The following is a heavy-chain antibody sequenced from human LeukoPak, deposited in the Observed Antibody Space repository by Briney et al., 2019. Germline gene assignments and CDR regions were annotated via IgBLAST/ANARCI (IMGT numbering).Heavy chain of an antibody. CDR2: IYYSGST. Sequence: SQTLSLTCNVSGGSISSGGSRWSWIRQHPGKGLEWIGYIYYSGSTYYNPSLESRLTMSVDTSKNQFSLHLTSVTAADTAVYYCARGWGTYFDYWGQGTLVTVSS. V-gene: IGHV4-31*03. CDR3: ARGWGTYFDY. D-gene: IGHD7-27*01. J-gene: IGHJ4*02. CDR1: GGSISSGGSR.